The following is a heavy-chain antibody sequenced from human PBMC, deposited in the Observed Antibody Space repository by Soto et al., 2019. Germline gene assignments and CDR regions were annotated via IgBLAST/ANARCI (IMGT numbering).Heavy chain of an antibody. J-gene: IGHJ4*02. CDR2: INHSGST. V-gene: IGHV4-34*01. CDR1: GGSFSGYY. Sequence: QVQLQQWGAGLLKPSETLSLTCAVYGGSFSGYYWSWIRQPPGKGLEWIGEINHSGSTNYNPSLKSRVTLSVDTSKNQFSLKLRSVTAADTAVYYCARGRTGLGYWGQGTLVTVSS. D-gene: IGHD7-27*01. CDR3: ARGRTGLGY.